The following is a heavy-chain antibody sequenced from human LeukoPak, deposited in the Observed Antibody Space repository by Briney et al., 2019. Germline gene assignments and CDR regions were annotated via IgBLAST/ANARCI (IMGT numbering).Heavy chain of an antibody. CDR2: IIPIFGTA. Sequence: SVKVSCKASGGTFSSYAISWVRQAPGQGLELTGGIIPIFGTANYAQKFQGRVTITTDESTSTAYMELSSLRSEDTAVYYCASGTGYSSGWNFDYWGQGTLVTVSS. CDR1: GGTFSSYA. CDR3: ASGTGYSSGWNFDY. D-gene: IGHD6-25*01. V-gene: IGHV1-69*05. J-gene: IGHJ4*02.